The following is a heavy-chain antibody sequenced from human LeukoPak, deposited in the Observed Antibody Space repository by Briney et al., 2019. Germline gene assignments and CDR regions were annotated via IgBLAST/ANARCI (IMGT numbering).Heavy chain of an antibody. CDR2: ISADNGNT. V-gene: IGHV1-18*01. CDR1: GYTLTTYG. CDR3: ARDRMPDYGDYMLFGGYFDY. Sequence: GASVKVSCKASGYTLTTYGISWVRQAPGQGLEWMGWISADNGNTNYAQNLQGRVTMTTDTSTRTAYMELRSLRSDDTAVYYCARDRMPDYGDYMLFGGYFDYWGQGTLVTVSS. J-gene: IGHJ4*02. D-gene: IGHD4-17*01.